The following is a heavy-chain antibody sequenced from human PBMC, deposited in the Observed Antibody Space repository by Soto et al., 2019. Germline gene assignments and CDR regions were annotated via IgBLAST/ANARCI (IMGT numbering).Heavy chain of an antibody. V-gene: IGHV3-23*01. CDR1: GFNFGDYT. J-gene: IGHJ4*02. D-gene: IGHD6-19*01. Sequence: QLLESGGGLVQPGGSRRLSCAASGFNFGDYTMTWVRQAPGKGLVWISTISGGGGNSYYADVVKGRFTITRDNSKNTLYLQMNSLEGEDTALYYCAKESFGVGWTLDFGGQGTLVTVSS. CDR3: AKESFGVGWTLDF. CDR2: ISGGGGNS.